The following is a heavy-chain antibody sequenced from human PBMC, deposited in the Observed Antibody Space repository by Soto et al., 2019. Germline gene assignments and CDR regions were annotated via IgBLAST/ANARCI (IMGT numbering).Heavy chain of an antibody. V-gene: IGHV2-5*02. Sequence: QITLKESGPTLVKPTQTLTLTCTFSGFSLSTSGVGVGWIRQPPGKALEWLALIYWDDDKRYSPSLKSRLTITKDTSKNQVFLTMTNMDPVDTDTYYRAYSRYTGRGVDYWGHGTLVTVSS. CDR3: AYSRYTGRGVDY. CDR2: IYWDDDK. CDR1: GFSLSTSGVG. J-gene: IGHJ4*01. D-gene: IGHD3-9*01.